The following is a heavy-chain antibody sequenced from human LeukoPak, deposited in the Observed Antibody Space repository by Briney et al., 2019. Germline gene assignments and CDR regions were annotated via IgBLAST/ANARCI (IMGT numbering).Heavy chain of an antibody. CDR2: ISSSGSTI. CDR3: ARVGTVYDFWSGPGY. D-gene: IGHD3-3*01. CDR1: GFTFSDYY. J-gene: IGHJ4*02. Sequence: PGGSLRLSCAASGFTFSDYYMSWICQAPGKGLEWVSYISSSGSTIYYADSVKGRFTISRDNAKNSLYLQMNSLRAEDTAVYYCARVGTVYDFWSGPGYWGQGTLVTVSS. V-gene: IGHV3-11*01.